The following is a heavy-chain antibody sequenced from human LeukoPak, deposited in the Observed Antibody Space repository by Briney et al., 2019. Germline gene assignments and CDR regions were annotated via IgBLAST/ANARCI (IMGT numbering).Heavy chain of an antibody. Sequence: ASVKVSCKASGYTFTGYYMHWVRQAPGQGLEWMGRINPNSGGTNYAQKFQGRVTITRDTSISTAYMELSRLTSDDTAVYYCARAKGSGSYYVIDYWGQGTLVTVSS. CDR3: ARAKGSGSYYVIDY. CDR1: GYTFTGYY. V-gene: IGHV1-2*06. CDR2: INPNSGGT. J-gene: IGHJ4*02. D-gene: IGHD1-26*01.